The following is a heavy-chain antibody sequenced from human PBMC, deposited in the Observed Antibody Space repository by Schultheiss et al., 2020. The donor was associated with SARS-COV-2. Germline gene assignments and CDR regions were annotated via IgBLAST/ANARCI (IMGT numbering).Heavy chain of an antibody. CDR2: ISSNGGST. J-gene: IGHJ5*02. CDR1: GFTFSSYA. CDR3: ARERNNWFDP. Sequence: GGSLRLSCSASGFTFSSYAMHWVRQAPGKGLEYVSAISSNGGSTYYADSVKGRFTISRDNSKNTLYLQMNSLRAEDTAVYYCARERNNWFDPWGQGTLVTVSS. V-gene: IGHV3-64*04.